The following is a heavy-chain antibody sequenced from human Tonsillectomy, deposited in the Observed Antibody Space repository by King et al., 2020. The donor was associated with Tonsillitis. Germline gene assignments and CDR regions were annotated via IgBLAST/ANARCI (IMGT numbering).Heavy chain of an antibody. CDR2: ISYDGSNK. V-gene: IGHV3-30*04. CDR3: AGDPVLDYGDYAEYFQH. Sequence: QLVQSGGGVVQPGRSLRLSCAASGFTFSCYAMHWVRQAPGKGLEWVAVISYDGSNKYYADSVKGRFTISRDNSKNTLYLQMNSLRAEDTAVYYCAGDPVLDYGDYAEYFQHWGQGTLVTVSS. CDR1: GFTFSCYA. D-gene: IGHD4-17*01. J-gene: IGHJ1*01.